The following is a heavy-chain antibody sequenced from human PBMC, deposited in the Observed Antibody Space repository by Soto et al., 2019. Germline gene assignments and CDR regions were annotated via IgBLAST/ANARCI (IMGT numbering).Heavy chain of an antibody. V-gene: IGHV1-69*13. Sequence: ASVKVSCKASGGTFSSYAISWVRQAPGQGLEWMGGVIPIFGTANYAQKFQGRVTITADESTSTAYMELSSLRSEDTAVYYCARAHSGYDTPPYYYYGMDVWGQGTTVTVSS. D-gene: IGHD5-12*01. CDR3: ARAHSGYDTPPYYYYGMDV. CDR1: GGTFSSYA. CDR2: VIPIFGTA. J-gene: IGHJ6*02.